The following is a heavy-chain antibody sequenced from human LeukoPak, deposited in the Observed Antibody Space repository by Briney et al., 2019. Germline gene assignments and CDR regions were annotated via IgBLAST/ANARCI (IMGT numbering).Heavy chain of an antibody. CDR2: IIPIFGTA. CDR3: AGPDYYDSSGYDAYDI. D-gene: IGHD3-22*01. Sequence: SVKVSCKASVGTFSSYAISWVRQAPGQGLEWMGGIIPIFGTANYAQKFQGRVTITADESTSTAYMELSSLRSEDTAVYYCAGPDYYDSSGYDAYDICGQGTMVTVSS. V-gene: IGHV1-69*01. J-gene: IGHJ3*02. CDR1: VGTFSSYA.